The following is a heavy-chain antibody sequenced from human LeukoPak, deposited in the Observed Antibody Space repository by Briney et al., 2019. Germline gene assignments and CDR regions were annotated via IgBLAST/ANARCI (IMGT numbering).Heavy chain of an antibody. D-gene: IGHD2-2*02. CDR1: GGSFSGYY. CDR3: ARDIVVVPAAISAFDY. J-gene: IGHJ4*02. CDR2: INHSGST. Sequence: PSETLSITCAVYGGSFSGYYWSWIRQPPGKGLEWIGEINHSGSTNYNPSLKSRVTISVDTSKNQFSLKLSSVTAADTAVYYCARDIVVVPAAISAFDYWGQGTLVTVSS. V-gene: IGHV4-34*01.